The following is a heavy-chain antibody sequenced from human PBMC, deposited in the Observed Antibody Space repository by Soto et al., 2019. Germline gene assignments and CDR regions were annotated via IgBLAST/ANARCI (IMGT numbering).Heavy chain of an antibody. D-gene: IGHD6-19*01. CDR1: VVSISGSSYY. CDR2: IYLSGTT. Sequence: PSDTLSLTCTFSVVSISGSSYYCGWIRQPPWKGLEWIGNIYLSGTTYYNPSLKSRVTISYDTSKNQFSLNLRSVTAADTAVYYCARPLRYSRGQYNWFEPWGQGTLVNVS. V-gene: IGHV4-39*01. CDR3: ARPLRYSRGQYNWFEP. J-gene: IGHJ5*02.